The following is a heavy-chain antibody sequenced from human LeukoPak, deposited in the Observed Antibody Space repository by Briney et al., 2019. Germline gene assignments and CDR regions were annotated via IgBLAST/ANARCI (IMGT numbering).Heavy chain of an antibody. Sequence: SETLSLTSAVYGGSFSGYYWSWIRQPPGKGLEWIGEINHSGSTNYNPSLKSRVTISVDTSKNQFSLKLSSVTAADTAVYYCARSGSGMGFTFGGVINYWGQGTLVTVSS. CDR1: GGSFSGYY. CDR3: ARSGSGMGFTFGGVINY. D-gene: IGHD3-16*01. V-gene: IGHV4-34*01. CDR2: INHSGST. J-gene: IGHJ4*02.